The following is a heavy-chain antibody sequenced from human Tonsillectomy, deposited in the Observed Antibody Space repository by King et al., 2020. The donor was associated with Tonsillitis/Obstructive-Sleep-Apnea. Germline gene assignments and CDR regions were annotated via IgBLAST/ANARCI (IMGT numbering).Heavy chain of an antibody. D-gene: IGHD1-26*01. J-gene: IGHJ4*02. CDR2: IYSGGST. CDR1: GFTVSSYY. CDR3: AREGSGSYGYYFDY. V-gene: IGHV3-53*04. Sequence: VQLVESGGGLVQPGGSLRLSCAASGFTVSSYYMSWVRQAPGKGLEWVSVIYSGGSTYYADSVKGRFTISRHNSKNTLYLQMNSLRAEDTAVYYCAREGSGSYGYYFDYWGQGTLVTVSS.